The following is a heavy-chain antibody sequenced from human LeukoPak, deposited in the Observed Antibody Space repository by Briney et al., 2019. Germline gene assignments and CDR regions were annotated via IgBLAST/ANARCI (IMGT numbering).Heavy chain of an antibody. CDR3: ARVPHDYSDYVAY. J-gene: IGHJ4*02. V-gene: IGHV3-66*01. CDR1: GFTVSSNY. CDR2: IYSGGST. Sequence: GGSLRLSCAASGFTVSSNYMSWVRPAPGKGLEWVSVIYSGGSTYYADSVKGRFTISRDNSKNTLYLQMNSLRAEDTAVYYCARVPHDYSDYVAYWGQGTLVTVSS. D-gene: IGHD4-11*01.